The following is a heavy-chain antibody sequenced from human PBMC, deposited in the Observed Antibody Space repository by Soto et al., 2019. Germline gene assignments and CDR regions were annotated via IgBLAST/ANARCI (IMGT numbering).Heavy chain of an antibody. CDR3: ARLSDYYGSGSQIDY. V-gene: IGHV4-59*08. CDR2: IYYSGST. D-gene: IGHD3-10*01. CDR1: GGSISSYY. J-gene: IGHJ4*02. Sequence: SETLSLTCTVSGGSISSYYWSWIRQPPGKGLEWIGYIYYSGSTNYNPSLKSRVTILVDTSKNQFSLKLSSVTAADTAVYYCARLSDYYGSGSQIDYWGQGTLVTVSS.